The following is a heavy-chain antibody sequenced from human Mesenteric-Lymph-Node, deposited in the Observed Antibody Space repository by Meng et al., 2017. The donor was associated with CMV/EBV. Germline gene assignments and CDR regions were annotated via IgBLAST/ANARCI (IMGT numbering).Heavy chain of an antibody. CDR1: GGSISSSSYY. D-gene: IGHD3-3*01. CDR3: ARDRWDVWGGWFDY. Sequence: SETLSLTCTVSGGSISSSSYYWGWIRQPPGKGLEWIGSIYYSGSTYYNPSLKSRVTISVDTSKNQFSLRLTSVTAADTAIYYCARDRWDVWGGWFDYWGQGALVTVSS. J-gene: IGHJ4*02. V-gene: IGHV4-39*07. CDR2: IYYSGST.